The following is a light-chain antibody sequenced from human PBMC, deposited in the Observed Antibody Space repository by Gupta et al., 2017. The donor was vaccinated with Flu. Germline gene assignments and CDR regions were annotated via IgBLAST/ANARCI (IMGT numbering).Light chain of an antibody. CDR1: SGDIGSYNY. CDR3: CSAAGGGTYV. CDR2: EAY. V-gene: IGLV2-23*01. J-gene: IGLJ1*01. Sequence: QSALTQTASVSGSPGHSITISCTGTSGDIGSYNYVSWYQQHPGKVPKLMIYEAYKRPSGVSDRFSASKSGNTASLTISGLQTEDEADYYCCSAAGGGTYVFGTGTEVTVL.